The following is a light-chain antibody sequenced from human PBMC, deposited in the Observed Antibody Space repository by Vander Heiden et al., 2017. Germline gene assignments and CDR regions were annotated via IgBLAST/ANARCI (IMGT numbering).Light chain of an antibody. Sequence: EIVLTQSPATLSLSPGERATLSCRASQSVSSNLVWYQQKPGQAPRVLIYDASNRATGIPARFSGSGSGTDFTLTISSLEPEDFAVYYCRQRSNWPWTFGQGTKVEIK. V-gene: IGKV3-11*01. CDR2: DAS. CDR1: QSVSSN. CDR3: RQRSNWPWT. J-gene: IGKJ1*01.